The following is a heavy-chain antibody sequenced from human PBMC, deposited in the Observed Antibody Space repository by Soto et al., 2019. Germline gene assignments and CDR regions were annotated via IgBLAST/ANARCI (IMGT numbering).Heavy chain of an antibody. CDR2: IVVGSGNT. V-gene: IGHV1-58*01. CDR1: GYTFTSSP. Sequence: SVKVSCTASGYTFTSSPVQCVRHDRGQLLELIGWIVVGSGNTNYAQKFQERVTITRDMSTSTAYMELSSLRSEDTAVYYCAADNLRKVATTIDPWGQGTLVTVSS. D-gene: IGHD5-12*01. J-gene: IGHJ5*02. CDR3: AADNLRKVATTIDP.